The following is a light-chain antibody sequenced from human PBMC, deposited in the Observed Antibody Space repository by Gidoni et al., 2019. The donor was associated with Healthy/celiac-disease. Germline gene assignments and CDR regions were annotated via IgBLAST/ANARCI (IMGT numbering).Light chain of an antibody. CDR2: KAS. CDR3: QQYNSYSFT. J-gene: IGKJ3*01. Sequence: DIQMTQSPSTLSASVGDRVTITCRASQSISSWLAWYQQKPGKAPKLLIYKASSLESGVPSRFSGSGSGTEFTLTISSLQPDDFATYYCQQYNSYSFTFGPXTKVGIK. CDR1: QSISSW. V-gene: IGKV1-5*03.